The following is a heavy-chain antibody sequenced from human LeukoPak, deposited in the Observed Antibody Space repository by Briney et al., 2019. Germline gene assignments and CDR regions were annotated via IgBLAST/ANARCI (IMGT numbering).Heavy chain of an antibody. Sequence: GRSLRLSCAASGFTFSNYAMHWVRQAPDKGLEWVAVISYYGRDKYYAHSVKGRFTISRDNSKNTLYLQMNSLRVEDTALYYCASRDYDSSGSHDYWGQGALVTVSS. J-gene: IGHJ4*02. CDR3: ASRDYDSSGSHDY. CDR1: GFTFSNYA. V-gene: IGHV3-30*04. CDR2: ISYYGRDK. D-gene: IGHD3-22*01.